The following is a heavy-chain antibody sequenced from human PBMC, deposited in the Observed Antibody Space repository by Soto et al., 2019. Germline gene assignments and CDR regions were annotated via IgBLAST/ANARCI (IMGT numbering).Heavy chain of an antibody. V-gene: IGHV1-2*02. J-gene: IGHJ4*02. Sequence: QVQMVQSGAEVKKPGASVKVSCKTSGYSFTGYSVHWVRQAPGHGPGWMGWTNPKSGGTKYAQKFQSRVTITRDTSISPEFMELSRVTADDTAVYYCARECLSRGKGITGKLCDYGAQGSLVTASS. D-gene: IGHD1-1*01. CDR1: GYSFTGYS. CDR2: TNPKSGGT. CDR3: ARECLSRGKGITGKLCDY.